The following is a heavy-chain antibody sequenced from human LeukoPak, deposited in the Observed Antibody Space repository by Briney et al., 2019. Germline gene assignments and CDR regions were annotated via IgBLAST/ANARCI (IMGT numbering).Heavy chain of an antibody. CDR3: AKDMQGIAAAGLFDY. V-gene: IGHV3-9*01. D-gene: IGHD6-13*01. CDR1: GFTFDDYA. CDR2: ISWNSGSI. Sequence: PGRSLRLSCAASGFTFDDYAMHWVRQAPGKGLEWVSGISWNSGSIGYADSVKGRFTISRDNAKNSLYLQMNSLRAEDTALYYCAKDMQGIAAAGLFDYWGQGTLVTVSS. J-gene: IGHJ4*02.